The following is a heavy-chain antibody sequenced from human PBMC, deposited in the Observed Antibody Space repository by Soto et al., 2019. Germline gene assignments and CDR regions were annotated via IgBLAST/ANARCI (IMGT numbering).Heavy chain of an antibody. CDR2: IVYNGDT. D-gene: IGHD1-26*01. CDR3: TGHGGNSY. Sequence: GSLVLPCAASGFTLRTNGMSWVRQAPGKGLECVSSIVYNGDTSYADSVKGRFTISRDISENTLYLEMNRLRAEDTAVYYCTGHGGNSYLGQGTLVTVYS. V-gene: IGHV3-23*01. J-gene: IGHJ4*02. CDR1: GFTLRTNG.